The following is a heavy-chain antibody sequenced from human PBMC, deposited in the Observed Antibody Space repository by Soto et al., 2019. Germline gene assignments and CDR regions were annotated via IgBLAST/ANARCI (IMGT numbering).Heavy chain of an antibody. Sequence: PSETLSLTCAVSSGSISSSNWWSWVRQPPGKGLEWIGEIYHSGSTNYNPSLKSRVTISVDKSKNQFSLKLSSVTAADTAVYYCARNPYYGDSHFDYWGQGTLVTVSS. V-gene: IGHV4-4*02. J-gene: IGHJ4*02. CDR2: IYHSGST. CDR3: ARNPYYGDSHFDY. CDR1: SGSISSSNW. D-gene: IGHD4-17*01.